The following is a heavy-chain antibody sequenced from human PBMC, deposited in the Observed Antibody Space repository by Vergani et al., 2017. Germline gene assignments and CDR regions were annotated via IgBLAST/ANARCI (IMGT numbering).Heavy chain of an antibody. J-gene: IGHJ3*01. D-gene: IGHD2-15*01. Sequence: QLQLQESGPGLVEPSETLSLTCTVSGASISSNSYYWGWVRQSPGNGLEWVGSIRYSGPTYYNLPLQSRTTISLDTSKNQFSLTVTSVTAADTAIYFCARRSGGYYSGGKVHPLRTAFDVWGHGTVVTVSS. CDR3: ARRSGGYYSGGKVHPLRTAFDV. CDR2: IRYSGPT. V-gene: IGHV4-39*01. CDR1: GASISSNSYY.